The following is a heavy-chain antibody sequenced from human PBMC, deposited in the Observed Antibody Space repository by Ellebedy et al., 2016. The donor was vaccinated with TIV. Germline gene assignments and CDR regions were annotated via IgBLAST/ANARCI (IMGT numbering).Heavy chain of an antibody. CDR2: ISAYNGNA. V-gene: IGHV1-18*04. CDR1: GYSFAMYG. Sequence: AASVKVSCKASGYSFAMYGFSWVRQAPGQGLEWMGWISAYNGNANYAQKLQGRVTMATDTSTSTAYMELRSLRSDDTAVYYCARDRDGSSSSDFQHWGPGTLVTVSS. D-gene: IGHD6-6*01. CDR3: ARDRDGSSSSDFQH. J-gene: IGHJ1*01.